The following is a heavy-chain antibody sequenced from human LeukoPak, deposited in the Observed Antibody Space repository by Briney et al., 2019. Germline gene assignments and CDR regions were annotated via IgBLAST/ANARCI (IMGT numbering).Heavy chain of an antibody. V-gene: IGHV1-2*02. CDR2: INPNSGGT. CDR1: GYTFTGYY. D-gene: IGHD2-15*01. J-gene: IGHJ5*02. Sequence: ASVKVSCKASGYTFTGYYMRWVRQAPGQGLEWMGWINPNSGGTNYAQKFQGRVTMTRDTSISTAYMELSRLRSDDTAVYYCARVDGSCSGGSCPSGNWFDPWGQGTLVTVSS. CDR3: ARVDGSCSGGSCPSGNWFDP.